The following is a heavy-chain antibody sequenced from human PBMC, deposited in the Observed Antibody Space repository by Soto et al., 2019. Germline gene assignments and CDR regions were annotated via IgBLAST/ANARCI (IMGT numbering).Heavy chain of an antibody. V-gene: IGHV4-59*08. D-gene: IGHD3-10*01. J-gene: IGHJ6*02. CDR2: VHHSWGS. CDR1: GGSISSYY. CDR3: ARQGFGPLHGLVDV. Sequence: QVQLQESGPGLVKPSETMSLSCTVSGGSISSYYWSWFRQSPGKRMEWIGYVHHSWGSSYNPSLQRRVAMSRDTSKCQFSPKVTSLAASDTAVYYCARQGFGPLHGLVDVWGQGTTVLVSS.